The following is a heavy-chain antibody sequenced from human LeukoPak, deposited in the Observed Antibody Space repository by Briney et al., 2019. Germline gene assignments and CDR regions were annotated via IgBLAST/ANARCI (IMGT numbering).Heavy chain of an antibody. J-gene: IGHJ4*02. D-gene: IGHD3-10*01. CDR1: GGSINSGAYY. Sequence: PSETLSLTCTVSGGSINSGAYYWGWLRQPPGKGLEWIGSIYYSGTTYYNPSLKSRVTISVDTSKNQFSLKLTSVTAADTAVYYCASRTMVRGVSFDYWGQGTLVTVSS. CDR2: IYYSGTT. CDR3: ASRTMVRGVSFDY. V-gene: IGHV4-39*01.